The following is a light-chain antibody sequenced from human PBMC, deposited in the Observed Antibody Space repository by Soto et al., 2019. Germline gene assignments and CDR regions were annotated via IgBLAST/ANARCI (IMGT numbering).Light chain of an antibody. CDR2: DVN. CDR1: SSDVGGYNY. CDR3: CSYAGRYIWV. J-gene: IGLJ3*02. V-gene: IGLV2-11*01. Sequence: QSALTQPRSVSGSPGQSVTISCAGTSSDVGGYNYVSWYQQHPGKAPKLMIYDVNERPSGVPDRFSGSKSGNTASLTISGLQAEDEADYYCCSYAGRYIWVFGGGTKLTVL.